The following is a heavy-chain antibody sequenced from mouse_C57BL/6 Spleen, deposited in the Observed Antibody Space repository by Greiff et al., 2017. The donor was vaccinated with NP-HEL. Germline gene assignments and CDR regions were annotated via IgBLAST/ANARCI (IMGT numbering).Heavy chain of an antibody. J-gene: IGHJ3*01. CDR1: GFTFTSYW. V-gene: IGHV1-55*01. Sequence: VQLQQSGAELVKPGASVKMSCTASGFTFTSYWITWVKQRPGQGLEWIGDIYPGSGSTNYNEKFKSKATLTVDTSSSTAYMQLSSLTSEDSAVYYCARVGTYDARAAFAYWGQGTLVTVSA. D-gene: IGHD3-3*01. CDR2: IYPGSGST. CDR3: ARVGTYDARAAFAY.